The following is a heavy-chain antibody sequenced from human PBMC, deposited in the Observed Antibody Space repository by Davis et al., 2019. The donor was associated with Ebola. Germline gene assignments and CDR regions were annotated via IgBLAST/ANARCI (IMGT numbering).Heavy chain of an antibody. V-gene: IGHV3-23*01. D-gene: IGHD2-2*01. J-gene: IGHJ6*02. Sequence: GGSLRLSCAASGFTFSSYAMSWVRQAPGKGLEWVSTIIGSGGSTYYADSVKGRFTISRDNSKNTLYLQMNSLRAEDTAVYYCAKGRYIVVVPAAMLGAGMDVWGQGTTVTVSS. CDR3: AKGRYIVVVPAAMLGAGMDV. CDR1: GFTFSSYA. CDR2: IIGSGGST.